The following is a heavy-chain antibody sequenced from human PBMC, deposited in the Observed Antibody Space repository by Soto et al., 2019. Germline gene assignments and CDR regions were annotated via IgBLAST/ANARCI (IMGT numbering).Heavy chain of an antibody. V-gene: IGHV1-69*01. D-gene: IGHD1-26*01. CDR2: IIPIFGTA. J-gene: IGHJ4*02. CDR3: ARDAGRNSGGIDY. CDR1: GGTFSSYS. Sequence: QVQLVQSGAEVKKPGSSVKVSCKASGGTFSSYSINWARQAPGQGLEWMGEIIPIFGTANYAQKFQGRVTITADESTSTAYLELSSLRAEDTAVYYCARDAGRNSGGIDYWGQGTLVTVSS.